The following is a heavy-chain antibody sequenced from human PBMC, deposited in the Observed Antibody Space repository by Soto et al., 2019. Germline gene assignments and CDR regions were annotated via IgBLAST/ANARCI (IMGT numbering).Heavy chain of an antibody. CDR3: AKARRAGGNYGFYSDC. CDR2: SSATGAGT. J-gene: IGHJ4*02. Sequence: EVQLLESGGGLVQPGGSLRLSCAASGFTFSSYGMTWVRQAPGKGLEWVSVSSATGAGTYYADSVKGRFTISRDNSKNTLDLQMTSRRADDTAVYYCAKARRAGGNYGFYSDCWGQGALVIVSS. CDR1: GFTFSSYG. D-gene: IGHD1-7*01. V-gene: IGHV3-23*01.